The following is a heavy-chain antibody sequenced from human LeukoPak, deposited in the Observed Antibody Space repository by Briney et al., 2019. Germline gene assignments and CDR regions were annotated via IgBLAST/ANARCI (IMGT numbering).Heavy chain of an antibody. V-gene: IGHV5-51*01. CDR2: IYPGDSDT. CDR1: GGCFTTYW. CDR3: ARRRSSGWHEAHDAFDI. D-gene: IGHD6-19*01. J-gene: IGHJ3*02. Sequence: GGALQSFSWGAGGCFTTYWIGWGGRMRGKGGEWRGIIYPGDSDTRYTPSLQGQVTMSADQSINTPYLQWSSLRPSDTAMYYCARRRSSGWHEAHDAFDIWGQETMVTVSS.